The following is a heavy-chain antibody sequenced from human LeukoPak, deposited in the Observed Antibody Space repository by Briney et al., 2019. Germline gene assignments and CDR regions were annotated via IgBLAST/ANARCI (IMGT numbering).Heavy chain of an antibody. CDR1: GFTFSSYA. Sequence: GGSLRLSCAASGFTFSSYAMHWVRQAPGKGLEWVAVISYDGSNKYYADSVKGRFTISRDNSKNTLYLQMNSLRAEDTAVYYCARDGSIFDFDYWGQGTLVTVSS. D-gene: IGHD3-3*02. CDR2: ISYDGSNK. V-gene: IGHV3-30-3*01. J-gene: IGHJ4*02. CDR3: ARDGSIFDFDY.